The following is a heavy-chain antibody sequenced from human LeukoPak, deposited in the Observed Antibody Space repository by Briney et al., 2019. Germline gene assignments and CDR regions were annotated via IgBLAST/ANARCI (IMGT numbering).Heavy chain of an antibody. J-gene: IGHJ4*02. CDR1: GFTFSRYA. Sequence: AGSLRLSCAASGFTFSRYAMHWVRQAPGKGLEGVAVISYDGSNKYYADSVKGRFTISRDNSKNTLYLQMNSLRAEDTAVYYCARERYGDYEGGFDYWGQGTLVTVSS. V-gene: IGHV3-30-3*01. D-gene: IGHD4-17*01. CDR3: ARERYGDYEGGFDY. CDR2: ISYDGSNK.